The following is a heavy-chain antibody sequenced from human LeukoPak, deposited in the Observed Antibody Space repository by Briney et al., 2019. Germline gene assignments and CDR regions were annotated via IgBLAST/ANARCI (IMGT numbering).Heavy chain of an antibody. CDR2: ISSSSSTI. D-gene: IGHD5-24*01. V-gene: IGHV3-48*01. CDR3: AREGDGFDY. CDR1: GFLFSNFW. J-gene: IGHJ4*02. Sequence: GGSLRLSCAASGFLFSNFWMGWVRQAPGKGLEWVSYISSSSSTIYYADSVKGRFTISRDNAKNSLYLQMNSLRAEDTAVYYCAREGDGFDYWGQGTLVTVSS.